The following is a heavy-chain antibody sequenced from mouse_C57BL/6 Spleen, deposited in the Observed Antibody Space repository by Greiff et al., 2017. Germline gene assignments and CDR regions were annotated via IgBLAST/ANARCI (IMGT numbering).Heavy chain of an antibody. J-gene: IGHJ3*01. CDR1: GYSFTGYF. Sequence: VQLQQSGPELVKPGDSVKISCKASGYSFTGYFLNWVMQSHGKSLEWIGRINPYNGDTFYNQKFKGKATLTVDKSSSTAHMELRSLTSEDAAVYYCARVGYYDQAWFAYWGQGTLVTVSA. V-gene: IGHV1-20*01. D-gene: IGHD2-3*01. CDR3: ARVGYYDQAWFAY. CDR2: INPYNGDT.